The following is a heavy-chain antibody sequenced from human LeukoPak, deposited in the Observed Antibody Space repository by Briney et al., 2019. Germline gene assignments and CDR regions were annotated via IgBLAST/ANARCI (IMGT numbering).Heavy chain of an antibody. CDR3: ARGVRTSSGYDSGI. J-gene: IGHJ3*02. CDR1: GFTVSNNY. Sequence: GGSLRLSCAASGFTVSNNYMSWVRQAPGKGLEWVSVVYTGGSTYYTDSVKGRFTISRDISKNTLYLQMNSLRAEDTAVYYCARGVRTSSGYDSGIWGQGTMVTVSS. D-gene: IGHD5-12*01. CDR2: VYTGGST. V-gene: IGHV3-66*01.